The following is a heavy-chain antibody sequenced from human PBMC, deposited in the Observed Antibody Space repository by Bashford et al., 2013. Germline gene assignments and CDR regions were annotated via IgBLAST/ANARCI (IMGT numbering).Heavy chain of an antibody. V-gene: IGHV1-18*01. CDR3: ARTLFYSGSYFSEGRAYYDY. D-gene: IGHD1-26*01. J-gene: IGHJ4*02. CDR1: GYTFASYG. Sequence: ASVKVSCKASGYTFASYGISWVRQAPGQGLEWMGWISGYNGKTNYAQNLQGRVTMTTDTSTNTAYMELRSLRSDDTAVYYCARTLFYSGSYFSEGRAYYDYWGQGTLVTVSS. CDR2: ISGYNGKT.